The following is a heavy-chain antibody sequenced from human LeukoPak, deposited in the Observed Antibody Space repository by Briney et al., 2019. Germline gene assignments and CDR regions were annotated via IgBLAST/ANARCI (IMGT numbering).Heavy chain of an antibody. CDR1: GFTFDDYA. D-gene: IGHD3-22*01. V-gene: IGHV3-9*01. CDR2: ISWNSGSI. CDR3: AKDKADNYYDSSGYYSSGGMDV. Sequence: GGSLRLSCAASGFTFDDYAMHWVRQAPGKGLEWVSGISWNSGSIGYADSVKGRFTISRDIAKNSLYLQMNSLRAEDTALYYCAKDKADNYYDSSGYYSSGGMDVWGQGTTVTVSS. J-gene: IGHJ6*02.